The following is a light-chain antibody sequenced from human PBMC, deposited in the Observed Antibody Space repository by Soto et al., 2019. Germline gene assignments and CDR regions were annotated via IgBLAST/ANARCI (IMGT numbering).Light chain of an antibody. CDR3: MQSLQTPFT. CDR2: LGS. CDR1: QNLLNSNGFDY. Sequence: DIVMTQSPLSLPVTPGEPASISCRSSQNLLNSNGFDYLEWYLQKPGQSPQLLIYLGSNRASGVPDRFSGSGSGTDFTLKISRVEAEDVGTYYCMQSLQTPFTFGPGTKVDIK. J-gene: IGKJ3*01. V-gene: IGKV2-28*01.